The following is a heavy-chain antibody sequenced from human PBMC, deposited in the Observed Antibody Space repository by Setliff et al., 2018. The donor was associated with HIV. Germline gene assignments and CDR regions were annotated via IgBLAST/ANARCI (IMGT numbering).Heavy chain of an antibody. D-gene: IGHD2-2*01. CDR1: GYSISSGYY. V-gene: IGHV4-38-2*01. Sequence: SETLSLTCAVSGYSISSGYYWGWIRQSPGKGLEWIGEIYHSGSTHYNPSLESRVTISVDTSKNQFSLKLSSVTATDAAVYYCGTAMYYYYGLDVWGQGIRVTVSS. CDR2: IYHSGST. J-gene: IGHJ6*02. CDR3: GTAMYYYYGLDV.